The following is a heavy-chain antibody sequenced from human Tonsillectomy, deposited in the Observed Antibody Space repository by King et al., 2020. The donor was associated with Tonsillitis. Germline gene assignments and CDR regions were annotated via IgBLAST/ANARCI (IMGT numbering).Heavy chain of an antibody. D-gene: IGHD2-21*01. J-gene: IGHJ4*02. Sequence: VQLVESGGGLVQPGGSLRLSCVVSGFTFRSYWMTWVRQPPGKAPEGVASIRQDGSDIYYVDSVKGRFTISRDNAKNSLFLQMNSLRVEDTAVYYCARELRVSYWGQGTLVTVSS. V-gene: IGHV3-7*03. CDR2: IRQDGSDI. CDR3: ARELRVSY. CDR1: GFTFRSYW.